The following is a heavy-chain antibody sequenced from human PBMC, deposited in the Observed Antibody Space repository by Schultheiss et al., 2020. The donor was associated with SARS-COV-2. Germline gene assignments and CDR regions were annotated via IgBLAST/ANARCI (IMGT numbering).Heavy chain of an antibody. J-gene: IGHJ4*02. CDR2: ISWNSGSI. CDR3: AKRSYYDSSGYYTFDY. Sequence: GGSLRLSCAASGFTFDDYAMHWVRQAPGKGLEWVSGISWNSGSIGYADSVKGRFTISRDNSKNTLYLQMNSLRAEDTAVYYCAKRSYYDSSGYYTFDYWGQGTLVTVSS. CDR1: GFTFDDYA. V-gene: IGHV3-9*01. D-gene: IGHD3-22*01.